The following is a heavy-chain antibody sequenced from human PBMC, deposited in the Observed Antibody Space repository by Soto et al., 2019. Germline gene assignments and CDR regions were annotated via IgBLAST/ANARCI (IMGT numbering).Heavy chain of an antibody. CDR2: IWYDGNTK. CDR3: ARDLSXSGSYYSKDYYYYGMDV. V-gene: IGHV3-33*01. J-gene: IGHJ6*02. CDR1: GFTFRNYG. Sequence: GGSLRLSCAASGFTFRNYGIYWVRQAPGKGLEWVAVIWYDGNTKYYADSVKGRFTISRDNSKNMLYMQMNSLRAEDTAVYYCARDLSXSGSYYSKDYYYYGMDVWGQGTTVTVSS. D-gene: IGHD3-10*01.